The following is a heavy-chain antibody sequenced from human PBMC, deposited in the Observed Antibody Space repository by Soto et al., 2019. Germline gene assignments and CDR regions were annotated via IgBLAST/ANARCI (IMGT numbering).Heavy chain of an antibody. CDR1: GGTFSSYA. Sequence: ASVKFSCKASGGTFSSYAISWVRQARGQGLEGMGNVIPFLGTTNYAQNFQARVTISADQYTSTAYVELSSLRSDDTAVYYCATEAIAPMATGGPAHYWGQGTLVTVSS. V-gene: IGHV1-69*11. D-gene: IGHD5-12*01. CDR2: VIPFLGTT. CDR3: ATEAIAPMATGGPAHY. J-gene: IGHJ4*02.